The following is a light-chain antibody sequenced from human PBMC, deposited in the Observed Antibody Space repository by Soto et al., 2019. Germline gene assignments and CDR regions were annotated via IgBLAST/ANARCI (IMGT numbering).Light chain of an antibody. CDR3: QQYNNWPRT. CDR2: GAS. CDR1: QSVRRQ. J-gene: IGKJ1*01. Sequence: EIVMTQSPATLSVSPGGRAPLPFRARQSVRRQFALYQQKPCQAPRLLIYGASTRATGIPARFSGSGSGTEFTLTISSLQSEDFAVYYCQQYNNWPRTFGQGTKVEIK. V-gene: IGKV3-15*01.